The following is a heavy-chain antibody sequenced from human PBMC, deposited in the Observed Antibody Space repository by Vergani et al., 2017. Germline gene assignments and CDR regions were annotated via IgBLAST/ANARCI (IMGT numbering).Heavy chain of an antibody. J-gene: IGHJ3*02. CDR1: GGTFSSYA. CDR3: ARGGTTGTTIDDAFDI. D-gene: IGHD1-1*01. CDR2: IIPIFGTA. Sequence: QVQLVQSGAEVKKPGSSVKVSCKASGGTFSSYAISWVRQAPGQGLEWMGGIIPIFGTANYTQKFQGRVTITADESTSTAYMELSSLRSEDTAVYYCARGGTTGTTIDDAFDIWGQGTMVTVSS. V-gene: IGHV1-69*01.